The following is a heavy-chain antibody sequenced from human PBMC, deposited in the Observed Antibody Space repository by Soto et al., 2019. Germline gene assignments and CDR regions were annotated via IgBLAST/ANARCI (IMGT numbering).Heavy chain of an antibody. V-gene: IGHV4-59*01. Sequence: TSETQSLTSTVSGGNIGSYYWSWIRQPPGKGLEWIGYIYYSGSTNYNPSLKSRVTISVDTSKNQFSLKLSSVTAADTAVYYCARVWGGAFDIWGQGTMVTVSS. CDR2: IYYSGST. CDR3: ARVWGGAFDI. J-gene: IGHJ3*02. CDR1: GGNIGSYY. D-gene: IGHD3-10*01.